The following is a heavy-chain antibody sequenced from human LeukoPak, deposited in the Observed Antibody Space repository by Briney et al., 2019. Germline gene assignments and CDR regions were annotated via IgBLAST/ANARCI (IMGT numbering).Heavy chain of an antibody. Sequence: GGSLRLSCTASGFTFSSYSMTWVRQAPGKGLEWVSYISSSSSTIYYADSVKGRFTISRDNAKNSLYLQMSSLRDEDTAVYYCARANGMDVWGQGTTVTVSS. CDR3: ARANGMDV. CDR1: GFTFSSYS. CDR2: ISSSSSTI. V-gene: IGHV3-48*02. J-gene: IGHJ6*02.